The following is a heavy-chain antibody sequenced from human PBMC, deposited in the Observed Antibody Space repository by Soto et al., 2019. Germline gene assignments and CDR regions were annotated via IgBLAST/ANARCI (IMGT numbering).Heavy chain of an antibody. CDR3: ASVFLWSFDL. J-gene: IGHJ2*01. V-gene: IGHV3-53*01. CDR1: GFSVVRDD. D-gene: IGHD3-16*01. CDR2: IYVGGGT. Sequence: EVHLGESGGGLIQPGGQQALFCAASGFSVVRDDMSWVRLVPGKGLEWISLIYVGGGTSYADSVKGPCTISRDTSDNTVFLRRHDLRADDTASYECASVFLWSFDLWGSCTQVTVSS.